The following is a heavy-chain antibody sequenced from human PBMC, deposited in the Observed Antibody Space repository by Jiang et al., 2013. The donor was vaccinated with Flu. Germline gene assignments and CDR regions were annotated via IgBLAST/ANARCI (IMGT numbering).Heavy chain of an antibody. CDR3: ARDHCSGGSCYSRSYYYYGMDV. V-gene: IGHV3-21*01. CDR2: I. Sequence: IHYADSVQGRFTIFRDNAKNSLLLQMDSLRAEDTAVYYCARDHCSGGSCYSRSYYYYGMDVWGQGTRVTVSS. J-gene: IGHJ6*02. D-gene: IGHD2-15*01.